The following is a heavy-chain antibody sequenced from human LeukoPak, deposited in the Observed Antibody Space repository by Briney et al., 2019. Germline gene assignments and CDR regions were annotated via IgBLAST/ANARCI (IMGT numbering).Heavy chain of an antibody. D-gene: IGHD4-17*01. CDR1: GGSFSDYY. CDR3: ARGEDGTGDYRPTYFDS. J-gene: IGHJ4*02. V-gene: IGHV4-34*01. CDR2: INHGGGT. Sequence: SETLSLTCAVYGGSFSDYYWNWIRQPPGKGLEWIGEINHGGGTKYNPSLKSRATISVDTSKKQFSLNLSSVTAADTAVYYCARGEDGTGDYRPTYFDSWGQGTLVTVSS.